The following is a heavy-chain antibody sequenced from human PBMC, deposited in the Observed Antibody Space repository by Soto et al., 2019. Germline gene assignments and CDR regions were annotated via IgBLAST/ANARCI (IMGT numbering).Heavy chain of an antibody. CDR2: IYPGDSDA. CDR3: ARQGGEYNTMSDY. J-gene: IGHJ4*02. D-gene: IGHD3-10*01. V-gene: IGHV5-51*01. Sequence: PGASLKISCKGSGYPFSKYWIGWVRQTPGKGLEWMGMIYPGDSDARYSPSFEGQVSFSVDKSINTAYLQWNSLKASDTAMYYCARQGGEYNTMSDYWGQGTLVTVSS. CDR1: GYPFSKYW.